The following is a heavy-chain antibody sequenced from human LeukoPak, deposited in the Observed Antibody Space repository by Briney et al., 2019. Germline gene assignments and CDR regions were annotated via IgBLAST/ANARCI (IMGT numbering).Heavy chain of an antibody. J-gene: IGHJ3*02. CDR2: IYYSGST. V-gene: IGHV4-59*12. Sequence: SETLSLTCTVSGGSISSYYWSWIRQPPGKGLEWIGCIYYSGSTNYNPPLHRRFTISIDSYNKQVSLHLSSVTAADTAVYYCARTYGYLYAFDIWGQGTMVTVSS. D-gene: IGHD5-18*01. CDR3: ARTYGYLYAFDI. CDR1: GGSISSYY.